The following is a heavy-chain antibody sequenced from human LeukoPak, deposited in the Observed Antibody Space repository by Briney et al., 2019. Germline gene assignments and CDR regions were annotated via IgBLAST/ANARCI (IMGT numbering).Heavy chain of an antibody. Sequence: GGSLRLSCAASGFTFSSYGMHWVRQAPGKGLEWVAVISYDGSNKYYADSVKGRFTISRDNSKNTLYLQMNSLRAEDTAVYYCATYYYDSSSFYNWGQGTLLTVSS. CDR2: ISYDGSNK. CDR1: GFTFSSYG. CDR3: ATYYYDSSSFYN. J-gene: IGHJ1*01. D-gene: IGHD3-22*01. V-gene: IGHV3-30*03.